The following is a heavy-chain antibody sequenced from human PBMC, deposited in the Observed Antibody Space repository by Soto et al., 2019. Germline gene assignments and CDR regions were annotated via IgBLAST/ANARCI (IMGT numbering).Heavy chain of an antibody. V-gene: IGHV3-20*01. D-gene: IGHD1-1*01. J-gene: IGHJ3*02. Sequence: GGSLRLSCAASGFTFDDYGMSWVRQAPGKGLEWVSGINWNGGSTGYADSVKGRFTISRDNAKNSLYLQMNSLRAEDTALYHCASSGWNDDDAFDIWGQGTMVTVSS. CDR1: GFTFDDYG. CDR2: INWNGGST. CDR3: ASSGWNDDDAFDI.